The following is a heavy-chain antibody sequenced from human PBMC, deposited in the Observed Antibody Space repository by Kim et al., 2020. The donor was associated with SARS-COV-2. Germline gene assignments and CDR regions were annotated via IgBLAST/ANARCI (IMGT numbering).Heavy chain of an antibody. CDR3: ARDLERGYSRYYYGMDV. CDR1: GGSISSGGYY. V-gene: IGHV4-31*03. J-gene: IGHJ6*02. Sequence: SETLSLTCTVSGGSISSGGYYWSWIRQHPGKGLEWIGYIYYSGSTYYNPSLKSRVTISVDTSKNQFSLKLSSVTAADTAVYYCARDLERGYSRYYYGMDVWGQGTTVTVSS. D-gene: IGHD5-18*01. CDR2: IYYSGST.